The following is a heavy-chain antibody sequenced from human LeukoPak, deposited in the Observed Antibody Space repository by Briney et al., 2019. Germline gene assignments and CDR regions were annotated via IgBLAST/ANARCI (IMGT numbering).Heavy chain of an antibody. CDR3: ARGILGYCSSTSCYTYYYYYMDV. D-gene: IGHD2-2*02. J-gene: IGHJ6*03. CDR1: GGSFSGYY. V-gene: IGHV4-34*01. CDR2: INHSGST. Sequence: SETLSLTCAVYGGSFSGYYWSWIRQPPGKGLEWIGEINHSGSTNYNPSLKSRVTISVDTSKNQFSQKLSSVTAADTAVYYCARGILGYCSSTSCYTYYYYYMDVWGKGTTVTVSS.